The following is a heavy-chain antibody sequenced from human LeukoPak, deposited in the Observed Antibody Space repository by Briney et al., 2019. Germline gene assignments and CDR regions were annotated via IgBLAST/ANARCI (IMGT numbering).Heavy chain of an antibody. J-gene: IGHJ4*02. V-gene: IGHV3-30-3*01. CDR2: ISYDGSNK. Sequence: PGGSLRLSCAASGFTFSSYAMHWVRQAPGKGLEWVAVISYDGSNKYYADSVKGRFTISRDNSKNTLYLQMNSLRAEDTAVYYCARLYSSGWYAGFDYWGQGTLVTVSS. D-gene: IGHD6-13*01. CDR3: ARLYSSGWYAGFDY. CDR1: GFTFSSYA.